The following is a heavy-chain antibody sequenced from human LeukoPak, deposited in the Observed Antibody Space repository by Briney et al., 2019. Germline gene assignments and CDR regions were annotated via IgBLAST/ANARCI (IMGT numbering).Heavy chain of an antibody. CDR1: GYSISSGYY. CDR2: IYHSGST. CDR3: ARDLTKYYYGSGSYYNAPA. J-gene: IGHJ5*02. Sequence: KPSETLSLTCTVSGYSISSGYYWGWIRQPPGKGLEWIGSIYHSGSTYYNPPLKSRVTISVDTSKNQFSLKLSSVTAADTAVYYCARDLTKYYYGSGSYYNAPAWGQGTLVTVSS. D-gene: IGHD3-10*01. V-gene: IGHV4-38-2*02.